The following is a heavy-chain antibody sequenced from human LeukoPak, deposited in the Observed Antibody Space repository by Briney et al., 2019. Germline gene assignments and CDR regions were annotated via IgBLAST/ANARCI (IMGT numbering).Heavy chain of an antibody. D-gene: IGHD1-26*01. J-gene: IGHJ3*02. CDR1: GYTFTSYD. Sequence: ASVTVSFKASGYTFTSYDINWVRQATGQGLEWMGWMNPNSGNTGYAQKFQGRVTMTRNTSISTAYMELSSLRSEDTAVYYCARVRSGSRDAFDIWGQGTMVTVSS. CDR3: ARVRSGSRDAFDI. V-gene: IGHV1-8*01. CDR2: MNPNSGNT.